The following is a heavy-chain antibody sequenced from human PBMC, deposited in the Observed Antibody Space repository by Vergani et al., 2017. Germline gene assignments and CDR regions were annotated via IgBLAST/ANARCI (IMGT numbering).Heavy chain of an antibody. CDR3: ARGPRIYSYGTDAFDI. CDR2: IWYDGSNK. Sequence: QVQLVESGGGVVQPGRSLRLSCAASGFTFSSYGMHWVRQAPGKGLEWVAVIWYDGSNKYYADSVKGRFTISRDNSKNTLYLQMNSLRAEDTAVYYCARGPRIYSYGTDAFDIWGRGTMVTVSS. V-gene: IGHV3-33*01. CDR1: GFTFSSYG. J-gene: IGHJ3*02. D-gene: IGHD5-18*01.